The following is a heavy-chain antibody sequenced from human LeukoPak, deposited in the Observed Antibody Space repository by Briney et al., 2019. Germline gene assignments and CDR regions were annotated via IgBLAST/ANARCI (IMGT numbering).Heavy chain of an antibody. CDR3: ASFSSSWYQDYYYGMDV. J-gene: IGHJ6*02. CDR2: IYYSGST. CDR1: GGSISSSSFY. D-gene: IGHD6-13*01. V-gene: IGHV4-39*01. Sequence: SETLSLTCTVSGGSISSSSFYWGWIRQPPGKGLEWIGSIYYSGSTYYNPSLKSRVTISVDTSKNQFSLKLSSVTAADTAVYYCASFSSSWYQDYYYGMDVWGQGTTVTVSS.